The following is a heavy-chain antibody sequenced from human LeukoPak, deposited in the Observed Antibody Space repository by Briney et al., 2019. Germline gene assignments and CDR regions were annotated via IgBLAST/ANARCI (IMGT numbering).Heavy chain of an antibody. V-gene: IGHV1-18*01. CDR2: ISAYNGNT. CDR3: ARFYYYYDSSGYAGFDY. CDR1: GYTFTSYG. Sequence: ASVKVSCKASGYTFTSYGISWVRQAPGQGLEWMGWISAYNGNTNYAQKLQGRVTMTTDTSTSTAYMELRSLRSDDTAVYYCARFYYYYDSSGYAGFDYWGQGTLVTVSS. D-gene: IGHD3-22*01. J-gene: IGHJ4*02.